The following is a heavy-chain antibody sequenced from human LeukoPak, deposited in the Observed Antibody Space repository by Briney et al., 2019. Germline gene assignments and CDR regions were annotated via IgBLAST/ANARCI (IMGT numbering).Heavy chain of an antibody. Sequence: GASVKVSCKASGYTFTSYYMHWVRQAPGQGLEWMGIINPSGGSTSYAQKFQGRVTVTRDTSTSTVYMELSSLRSEDTAVYYCARDPLWFGEKAGGYYYYYMDVWGKGTTVTISS. CDR3: ARDPLWFGEKAGGYYYYYMDV. CDR2: INPSGGST. J-gene: IGHJ6*03. D-gene: IGHD3-10*01. V-gene: IGHV1-46*01. CDR1: GYTFTSYY.